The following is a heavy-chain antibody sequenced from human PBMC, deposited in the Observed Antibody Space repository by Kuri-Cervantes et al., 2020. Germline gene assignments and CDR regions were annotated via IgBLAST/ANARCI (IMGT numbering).Heavy chain of an antibody. V-gene: IGHV3-7*01. CDR2: INQGGSEK. Sequence: GESLKISCAASGFTFSNYWMSWVRQAPGKGLEWVANINQGGSEKYYVDSVKGRFTISRDNAKNSLYLQMNSLRAEDTAVYYCARTSRSDYWGQGTLVTVSS. CDR1: GFTFSNYW. CDR3: ARTSRSDY. J-gene: IGHJ4*02. D-gene: IGHD2-2*01.